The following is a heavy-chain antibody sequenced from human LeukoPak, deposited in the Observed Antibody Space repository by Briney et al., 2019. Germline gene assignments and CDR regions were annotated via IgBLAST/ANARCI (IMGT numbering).Heavy chain of an antibody. CDR1: GYSFTAYY. CDR3: ARVPGSFDY. J-gene: IGHJ4*02. V-gene: IGHV1-2*02. D-gene: IGHD3-10*01. CDR2: INPNSGAT. Sequence: ASVKVSCKTSGYSFTAYYIHWVRQAPGQGLELMGWINPNSGATNHAQKFQGRVTMTRDTSISTVYMDLNRLTSDDTAVYYCARVPGSFDYWGQGTLVTVSS.